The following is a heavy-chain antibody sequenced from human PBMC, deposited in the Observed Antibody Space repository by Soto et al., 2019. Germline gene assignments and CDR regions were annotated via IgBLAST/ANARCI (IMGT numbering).Heavy chain of an antibody. V-gene: IGHV4-31*03. Sequence: QVQLPESGPGLVKPSQTLSLPCTVSGGSISTGGYYWSWIRQHPGRGLEWIGYIYHSGMTFSNPSLQSRVAISIDTSKNKSSLKLSSVTAADTAVYYCATVRWELHDAFDIWGQGTMVSVSS. J-gene: IGHJ3*02. CDR3: ATVRWELHDAFDI. CDR2: IYHSGMT. CDR1: GGSISTGGYY. D-gene: IGHD1-26*01.